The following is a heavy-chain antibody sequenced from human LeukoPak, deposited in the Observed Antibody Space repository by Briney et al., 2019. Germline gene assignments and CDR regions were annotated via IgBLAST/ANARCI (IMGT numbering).Heavy chain of an antibody. CDR2: ISNNGSTK. CDR1: GFTFSSYG. Sequence: GRSLRLSCAASGFTFSSYGMNWVRQAPGKGLEWVAVISNNGSTKYYADSVKGRFTISRDNSKNTLFLQMNSLRADDAAVYFCATIGDRRSGEIYRIAYWGQGTPVTVSS. D-gene: IGHD3-16*02. V-gene: IGHV3-30*03. J-gene: IGHJ4*02. CDR3: ATIGDRRSGEIYRIAY.